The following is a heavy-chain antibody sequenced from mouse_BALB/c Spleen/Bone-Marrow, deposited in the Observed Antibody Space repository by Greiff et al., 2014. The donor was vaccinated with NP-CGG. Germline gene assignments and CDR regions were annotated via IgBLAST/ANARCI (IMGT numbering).Heavy chain of an antibody. V-gene: IGHV1-69*02. CDR1: GYTFTSYW. Sequence: ESGAELVRPGTSVKLSCKASGYTFTSYWINWVKQRPGQGLEWIGNIYPSDTYANYNQKFKDKATLTVDKSSSTAYMQLSNTTSEDSAVYYCAISVHYGTSNEGFAYWGQGTLVTVSA. D-gene: IGHD1-1*01. CDR2: IYPSDTYA. J-gene: IGHJ3*01. CDR3: AISVHYGTSNEGFAY.